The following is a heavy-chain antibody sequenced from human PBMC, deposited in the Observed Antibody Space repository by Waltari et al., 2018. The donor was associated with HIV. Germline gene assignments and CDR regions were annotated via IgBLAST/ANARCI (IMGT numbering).Heavy chain of an antibody. D-gene: IGHD3-22*01. CDR1: GFTFSSYA. CDR3: AKGILGFGYYYDSSGLFDY. V-gene: IGHV3-23*01. CDR2: ISGSGGST. Sequence: EVQLLESGGGLVQPGGSLRLSCAASGFTFSSYAMSWVRQAPGKGLEWVSAISGSGGSTYYADSVKGRFTISRDNSKNTLYLQMNSLRAEDTAVYYCAKGILGFGYYYDSSGLFDYWGQGTLVTVSS. J-gene: IGHJ4*02.